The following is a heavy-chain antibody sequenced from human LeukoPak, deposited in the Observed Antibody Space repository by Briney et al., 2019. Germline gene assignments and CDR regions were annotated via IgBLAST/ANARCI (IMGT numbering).Heavy chain of an antibody. V-gene: IGHV3-23*01. J-gene: IGHJ4*02. CDR3: AACKGIVVDLFPDY. CDR1: GFTFISYA. CDR2: ISGSGGST. D-gene: IGHD3-22*01. Sequence: GGSLRLSCAASGFTFISYAMSWVRQAPGKGLEWFSSISGSGGSTYYADSVKGRFTISRDNSKNTLYLQMNSLRAEDTAVYYCAACKGIVVDLFPDYWGQGTLVTVSS.